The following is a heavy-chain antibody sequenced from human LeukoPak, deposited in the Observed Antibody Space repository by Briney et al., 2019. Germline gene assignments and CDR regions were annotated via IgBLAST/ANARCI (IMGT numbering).Heavy chain of an antibody. Sequence: ASVKVSCNASGYTFSGYYMYWVRQAPGQGLEWMGWINPNSGDTDSAQKFQGRVTMTRDTSISTAYMELSSLRSDDTAVYYCARPGPPPIGDDILTGYPFWGQGTLVTVSS. CDR2: INPNSGDT. CDR1: GYTFSGYY. CDR3: ARPGPPPIGDDILTGYPF. V-gene: IGHV1-2*02. D-gene: IGHD3-9*01. J-gene: IGHJ4*02.